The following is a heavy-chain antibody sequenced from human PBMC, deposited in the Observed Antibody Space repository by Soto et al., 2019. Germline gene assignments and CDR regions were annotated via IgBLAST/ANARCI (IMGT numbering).Heavy chain of an antibody. J-gene: IGHJ4*02. CDR3: AIDLYGQQLVLYYFEY. CDR2: IWYDGSNK. Sequence: QVQLVESGGGVVQPGRSLRLSCAASGFTFSSYGMHWVRQAPGKGLEWVAVIWYDGSNKYYADSVKGRFTISRDNSKNTLYLQMNSLRAEDMAVYYCAIDLYGQQLVLYYFEYCGQGTLVTVSS. CDR1: GFTFSSYG. D-gene: IGHD6-6*01. V-gene: IGHV3-33*01.